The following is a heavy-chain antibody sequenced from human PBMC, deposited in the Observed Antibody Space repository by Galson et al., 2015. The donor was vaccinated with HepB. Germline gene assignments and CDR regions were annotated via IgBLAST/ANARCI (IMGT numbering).Heavy chain of an antibody. V-gene: IGHV3-49*03. CDR2: IRSKAYGGTT. D-gene: IGHD3-3*01. Sequence: SLRLSCAASGFTFGDYAMSWFRQAPGKGLEWVGFIRSKAYGGTTEYAASVKGRFTISRDDSKSIAYLQMNSLKTEDTAVYYCTRVSPLRFLEWLPVSTYDAFDIWGQGTMVTVSS. J-gene: IGHJ3*02. CDR1: GFTFGDYA. CDR3: TRVSPLRFLEWLPVSTYDAFDI.